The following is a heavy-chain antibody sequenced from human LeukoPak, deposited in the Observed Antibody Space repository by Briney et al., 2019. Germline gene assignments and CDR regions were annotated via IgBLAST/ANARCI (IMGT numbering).Heavy chain of an antibody. CDR3: ARVNYYGSGSYYKYYFDY. V-gene: IGHV1-2*02. Sequence: ASVKVSCKASGYTFTGYYMHWVRQAPGQGLEWMGWISPNSGGTNYAQKFQDRVIMTRDTSISTAYMELSRLRSDDTAVYYCARVNYYGSGSYYKYYFDYWGQGTLVTVSS. D-gene: IGHD3-10*01. J-gene: IGHJ4*02. CDR1: GYTFTGYY. CDR2: ISPNSGGT.